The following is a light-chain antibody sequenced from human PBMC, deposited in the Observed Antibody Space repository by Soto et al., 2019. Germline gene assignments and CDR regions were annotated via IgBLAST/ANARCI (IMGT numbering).Light chain of an antibody. CDR2: GAS. J-gene: IGKJ5*01. V-gene: IGKV3-15*01. CDR1: QSVSSN. CDR3: QQRSNWPGT. Sequence: EIVMTQSPATLYVSPGERATLSCRASQSVSSNLAWYQQKPGQAPRLLIYGASTRATGIPARFSGSGSGTEFTLTLSSLQSEDFAVYYCQQRSNWPGTFGPGTRLEI.